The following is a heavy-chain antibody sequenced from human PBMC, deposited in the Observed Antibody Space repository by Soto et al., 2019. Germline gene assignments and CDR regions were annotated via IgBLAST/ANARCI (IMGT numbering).Heavy chain of an antibody. J-gene: IGHJ4*02. Sequence: EVQLLESGGGLVQPGGSLRLSCAASGFIFSNYAMSWVRQAPGKGLEWLSVISSSGGGTYYTDSLKGRFTISRDSSKNTVYLQMNSLTAEDTAVYYCARRTGMFDYWGQGTLVTVSS. CDR3: ARRTGMFDY. CDR1: GFIFSNYA. CDR2: ISSSGGGT. D-gene: IGHD1-1*01. V-gene: IGHV3-23*01.